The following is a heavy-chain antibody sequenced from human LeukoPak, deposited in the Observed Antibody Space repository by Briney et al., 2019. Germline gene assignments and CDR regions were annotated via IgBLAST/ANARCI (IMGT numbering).Heavy chain of an antibody. CDR3: ARAGSGGGFDY. J-gene: IGHJ4*02. CDR2: IYSGGST. D-gene: IGHD6-19*01. V-gene: IGHV3-53*01. Sequence: GGSLRLSCAASGFTFSSYAMNWVRQAPGKGLEWVSVIYSGGSTYYADSVKGRFTISRDNSKNTLYLQMNSLRAEDTAVYYCARAGSGGGFDYWGQGTLVTVSS. CDR1: GFTFSSYA.